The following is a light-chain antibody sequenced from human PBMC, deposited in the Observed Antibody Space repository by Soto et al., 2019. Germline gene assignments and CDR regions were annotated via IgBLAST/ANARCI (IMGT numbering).Light chain of an antibody. V-gene: IGKV3-20*01. J-gene: IGKJ2*01. CDR3: QQYTSSPYT. Sequence: EIVLTQSPGTLSLSPGERATLSCRASQTVSSNYLAWYQQKARQAPRLLIYGVTSRATGIPDGFSGSGSGTHFSLTISRLEAEDFAVYYCQQYTSSPYTFGQGTKLEIK. CDR2: GVT. CDR1: QTVSSNY.